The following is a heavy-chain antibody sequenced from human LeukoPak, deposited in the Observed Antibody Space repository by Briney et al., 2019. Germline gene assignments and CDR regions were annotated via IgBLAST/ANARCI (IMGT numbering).Heavy chain of an antibody. D-gene: IGHD2-15*01. CDR1: GGTFSSYA. J-gene: IGHJ4*02. CDR3: ARGEGPAATLRYFDY. CDR2: IIPIFGTA. Sequence: SVKVSCXASGGTFSSYAISWVRQAHGQGLEWMGGIIPIFGTANYAQKFQGRVTITTDESTSTAYMELSSLRSEDTAVYYCARGEGPAATLRYFDYWGQGTLVTVSS. V-gene: IGHV1-69*05.